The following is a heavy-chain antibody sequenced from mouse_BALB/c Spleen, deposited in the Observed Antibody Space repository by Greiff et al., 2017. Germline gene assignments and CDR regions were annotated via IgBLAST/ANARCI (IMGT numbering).Heavy chain of an antibody. CDR1: GFTFSSYT. CDR2: ISSGGSYT. CDR3: TRDNGYFDY. J-gene: IGHJ2*01. V-gene: IGHV5-6-4*01. Sequence: EVQLVESGGGLVKPGGSLKLSCAASGFTFSSYTMSWVRQTPEKRLEWVATISSGGSYTYYPDSVKGRFTISRDNAKNTLYLQMSSLKSEDTAMYYCTRDNGYFDYWGQGTTLTVSS.